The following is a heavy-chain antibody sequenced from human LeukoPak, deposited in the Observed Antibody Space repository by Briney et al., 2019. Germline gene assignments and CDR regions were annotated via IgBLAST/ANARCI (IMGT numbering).Heavy chain of an antibody. D-gene: IGHD6-6*01. Sequence: PSETLSLTCTVSGGSISSSSYYWGWIRQPPGKGLEWIGSIYYSGSTYRNPSLKSRVTISVDTSKNQFSLKLGSVTAADTAVYYCARRSRGSSSLWFDPWGQGTLVTVSS. CDR2: IYYSGST. V-gene: IGHV4-39*01. J-gene: IGHJ5*02. CDR1: GGSISSSSYY. CDR3: ARRSRGSSSLWFDP.